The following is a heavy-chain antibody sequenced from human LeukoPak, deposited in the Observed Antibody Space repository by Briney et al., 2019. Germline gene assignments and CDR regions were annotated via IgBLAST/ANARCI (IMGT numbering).Heavy chain of an antibody. V-gene: IGHV4-59*01. CDR2: IYYSGST. CDR3: ASHSSSGWSLDAFDI. J-gene: IGHJ3*02. CDR1: GGSISSYY. Sequence: SETLSLTCTVSGGSISSYYWSWIRQPPGKGLEWIGYIYYSGSTNYNPSLKSRVTISVDTSKNQFSLKLSSVTAADTAEYYCASHSSSGWSLDAFDIWGQGTMVTVSS. D-gene: IGHD6-19*01.